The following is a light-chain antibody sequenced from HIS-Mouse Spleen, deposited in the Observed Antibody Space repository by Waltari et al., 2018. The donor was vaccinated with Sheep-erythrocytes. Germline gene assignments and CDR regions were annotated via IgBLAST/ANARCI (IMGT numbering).Light chain of an antibody. CDR3: CSYAGSYNHV. V-gene: IGLV2-11*01. Sequence: QSALTQPRSVSGSPGQSVTISCTGPSSDAGGYNYVSWYQQHPGKAPKLMIYDVSKRPSGVPDRFSGSKSGNTASLTISGLQAEDEADYYCCSYAGSYNHVFATGTKVTVL. J-gene: IGLJ1*01. CDR1: SSDAGGYNY. CDR2: DVS.